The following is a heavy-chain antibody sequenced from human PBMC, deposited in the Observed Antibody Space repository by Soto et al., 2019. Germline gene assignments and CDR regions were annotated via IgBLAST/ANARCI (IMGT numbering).Heavy chain of an antibody. D-gene: IGHD1-20*01. V-gene: IGHV3-13*01. CDR3: ARRGPRYYYYGLDV. J-gene: IGHJ6*02. Sequence: EVQLVESGGGLVQPGGSLRLSCAASGFTFSSFDMHWVRQTTGKGLEWVSGIGTADDTYYPDSVKGRFTISREDAENSLYLQMDSLRAEDTAVYYCARRGPRYYYYGLDVWGQGTTVTVSS. CDR2: IGTADDT. CDR1: GFTFSSFD.